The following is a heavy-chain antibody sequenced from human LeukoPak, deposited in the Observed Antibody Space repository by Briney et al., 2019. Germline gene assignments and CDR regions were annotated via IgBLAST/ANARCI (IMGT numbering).Heavy chain of an antibody. CDR3: ARSPGRGYSAYDPLY. CDR2: ISGSSSGSTSII. Sequence: GGSLRLSCELSGIIFSTYAMNWVRQAPGKGLEWISYISGSSSGSTSIIHYADSVKGRFTISRDNAKNSLYLQMNSLRAEDTAVYYCARSPGRGYSAYDPLYWGQGTLVTVSS. J-gene: IGHJ4*02. V-gene: IGHV3-48*04. CDR1: GIIFSTYA. D-gene: IGHD5-12*01.